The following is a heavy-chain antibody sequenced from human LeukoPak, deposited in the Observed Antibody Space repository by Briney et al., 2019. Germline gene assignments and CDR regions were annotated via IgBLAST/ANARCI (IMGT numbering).Heavy chain of an antibody. D-gene: IGHD3-22*01. V-gene: IGHV1-18*01. J-gene: IGHJ1*01. CDR2: ISAYNGNT. CDR1: GYTFTSYG. Sequence: GASVKVSCKASGYTFTSYGISWVRQAPGQRLEWMGWISAYNGNTNYAQKLQGRVTMTTDTSTSTAYMELRSLRSDDTAVYYCARGHGGSGYYRMRDEYFQHWGQGTLVTVSS. CDR3: ARGHGGSGYYRMRDEYFQH.